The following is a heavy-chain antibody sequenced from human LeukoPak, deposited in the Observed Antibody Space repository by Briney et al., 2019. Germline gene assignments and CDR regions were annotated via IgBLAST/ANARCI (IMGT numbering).Heavy chain of an antibody. CDR3: ARDSRDYSNPEAFDY. CDR2: ISSSSSYI. V-gene: IGHV3-21*01. Sequence: PGGSLRLSCAASGFTFSSYGMAWVRQAPGKGLEWVSSISSSSSYIYYADSVKGRFTISRDNAKNSLYLQMNSLRAEDTAVYYCARDSRDYSNPEAFDYWGQGTLVTVSS. D-gene: IGHD4-11*01. J-gene: IGHJ4*02. CDR1: GFTFSSYG.